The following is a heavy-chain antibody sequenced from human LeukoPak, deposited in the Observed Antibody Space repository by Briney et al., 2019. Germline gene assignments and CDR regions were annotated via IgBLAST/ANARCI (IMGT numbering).Heavy chain of an antibody. J-gene: IGHJ4*02. Sequence: GGSLRLSCAVSGFTFSSYWMSWVRQAPGKGLEWVSAISGSGGSIYYADSVKGRFTISRDNSKNTLYLQMNSLRAEDTAVYYCAKAPSIAARWEDYWGQGTLVTVSS. CDR3: AKAPSIAARWEDY. CDR1: GFTFSSYW. V-gene: IGHV3-23*01. D-gene: IGHD6-6*01. CDR2: ISGSGGSI.